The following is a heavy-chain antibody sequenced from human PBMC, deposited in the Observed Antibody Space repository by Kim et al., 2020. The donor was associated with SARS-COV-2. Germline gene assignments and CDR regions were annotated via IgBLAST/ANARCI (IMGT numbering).Heavy chain of an antibody. CDR3: AREGVYYYDSSGYLGY. J-gene: IGHJ4*02. CDR2: IYYSGST. Sequence: SETLSLTCTVSGGSISSSSYYWGWIRQPPGKGLEWIGSIYYSGSTYYNPSLKSRVTISVDTSKNQFSLKLSSVTAADTAVYYCAREGVYYYDSSGYLGYWGQGTLVTVSS. V-gene: IGHV4-39*07. CDR1: GGSISSSSYY. D-gene: IGHD3-22*01.